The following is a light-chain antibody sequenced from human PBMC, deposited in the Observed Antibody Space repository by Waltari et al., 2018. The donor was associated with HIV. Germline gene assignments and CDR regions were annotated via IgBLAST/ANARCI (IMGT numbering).Light chain of an antibody. CDR1: KLGNRF. J-gene: IGLJ2*01. V-gene: IGLV3-1*01. CDR3: QAWDSNVV. CDR2: QDT. Sequence: SYDLTQPLSASVSPGQTATMIYSAAKLGNRFTAWYQQKPGQSPVLVIYQDTKRPSGIPERFSGSNSGNTATLTISGTQAVDEADYYCQAWDSNVVFGGGTKLTVL.